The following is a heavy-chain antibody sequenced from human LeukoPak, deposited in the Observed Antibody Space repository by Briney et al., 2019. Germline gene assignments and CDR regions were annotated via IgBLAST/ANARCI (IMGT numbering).Heavy chain of an antibody. J-gene: IGHJ4*02. D-gene: IGHD3/OR15-3a*01. Sequence: SLRLSFGGCALSWEREEMTWAAQSPNKKLEWVSALYGSGETTYYADSVKGRFTVSRDNSKNTLYLQMNSLRAEDTAVYYCARDRDWSFDYWGQGTLVTVSS. CDR1: ALSWEREE. CDR2: LYGSGETT. V-gene: IGHV3-23*01. CDR3: ARDRDWSFDY.